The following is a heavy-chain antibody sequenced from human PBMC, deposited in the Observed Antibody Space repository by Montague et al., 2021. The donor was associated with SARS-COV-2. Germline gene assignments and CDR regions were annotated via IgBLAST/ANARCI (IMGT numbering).Heavy chain of an antibody. CDR2: IYYSGST. CDR1: GGPFSSYY. CDR3: ARGSGSMGNGFDI. Sequence: SETLSLTCTVSGGPFSSYYWSWIRQPPGKGLEWIGYIYYSGSTNYNPSLKSRVTISVDTSKNQFSLKLSSVTAADTAAYYCARGSGSMGNGFDIWGQGTMVTVSS. D-gene: IGHD3-10*01. V-gene: IGHV4-59*01. J-gene: IGHJ3*02.